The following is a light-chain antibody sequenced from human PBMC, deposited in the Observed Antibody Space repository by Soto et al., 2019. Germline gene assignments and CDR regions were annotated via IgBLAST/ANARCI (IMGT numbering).Light chain of an antibody. Sequence: QSVLTQSPSASASLGASVKLTCTLSSGHGNYAIAWHQQQPQKGPRFLMKVNRXGSXXXXXXXXXXFSGSSSGAERYLTXXXXXXXXXXXYYCQTWGPGIRVFGGGTKLTVL. V-gene: IGLV4-69*01. CDR3: QTWGPGIRV. CDR1: SGHGNYA. CDR2: VNRXGSX. J-gene: IGLJ3*02.